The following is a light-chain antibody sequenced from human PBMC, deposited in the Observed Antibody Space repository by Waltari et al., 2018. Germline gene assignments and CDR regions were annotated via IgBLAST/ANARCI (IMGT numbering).Light chain of an antibody. CDR3: QHYVRLPVT. Sequence: EIVCTQSPRALSLSLGERATVSCRASQSVSRALAWYQQKPGQAPRLLIYGASTRATGIPDRFSGSGSGTDFSLTISRLEPEDFAVYYCQHYVRLPVTFGQGTKVEI. V-gene: IGKV3-20*01. CDR2: GAS. J-gene: IGKJ1*01. CDR1: QSVSRA.